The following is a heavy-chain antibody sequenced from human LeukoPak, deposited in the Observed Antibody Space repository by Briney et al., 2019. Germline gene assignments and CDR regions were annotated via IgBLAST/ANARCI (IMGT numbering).Heavy chain of an antibody. CDR3: ARNLYSSSWYPDNWFDP. V-gene: IGHV4-39*01. D-gene: IGHD6-13*01. CDR1: GGSISSSSYY. Sequence: PSETLSLTCTVSGGSISSSSYYWGWIRQPPGKGLEWIGSICYSGSTYYNPSLKSRVTISVDTSKNQFSLKLSSVTAADTAVYYCARNLYSSSWYPDNWFDPWGQGTLVTVSS. J-gene: IGHJ5*02. CDR2: ICYSGST.